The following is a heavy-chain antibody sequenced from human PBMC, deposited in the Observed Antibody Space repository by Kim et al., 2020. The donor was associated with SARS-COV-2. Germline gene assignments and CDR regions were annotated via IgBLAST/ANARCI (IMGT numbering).Heavy chain of an antibody. CDR3: ARFKGVGSGNWYFDL. Sequence: SETLSLTCTVSGGSISNYYWNWIRQPPGKGLEWIGYIYYSGSTNYNPSLKSRVTISVDTSKNQFSLKLSSLTAADTAVYYCARFKGVGSGNWYFDLWGRGTLVTVSS. D-gene: IGHD6-19*01. CDR2: IYYSGST. CDR1: GGSISNYY. J-gene: IGHJ2*01. V-gene: IGHV4-59*13.